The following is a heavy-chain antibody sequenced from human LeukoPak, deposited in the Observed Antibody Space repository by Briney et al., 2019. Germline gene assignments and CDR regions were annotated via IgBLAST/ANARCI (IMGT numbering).Heavy chain of an antibody. CDR2: FNPENGNT. CDR1: GYSFVGYG. CDR3: ARDELYSSGWYYFDY. J-gene: IGHJ4*02. Sequence: ASVKVSCKASGYSFVGYGITWVQQAPGQGLEWMGWFNPENGNTNYAQKVQGRVTMTADTSTSTSYMELRSLRSDDTAVYYCARDELYSSGWYYFDYWGQGTLVTVSS. D-gene: IGHD6-19*01. V-gene: IGHV1-18*01.